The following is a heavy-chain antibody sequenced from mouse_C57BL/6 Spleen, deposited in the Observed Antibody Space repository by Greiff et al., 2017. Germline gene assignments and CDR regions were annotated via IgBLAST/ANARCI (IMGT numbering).Heavy chain of an antibody. D-gene: IGHD1-1*01. Sequence: EVQGVESGGGLVKPGGSLKLSCAASGFTFSSYAMSWVRQTPEKRLEWVATISDGGSYTYYPDNVKGRFTISRDNAKNNLYLQMSHLKSEDTAMYYCAREELLRRYFDVWGTGTTVTVSS. V-gene: IGHV5-4*01. J-gene: IGHJ1*03. CDR3: AREELLRRYFDV. CDR2: ISDGGSYT. CDR1: GFTFSSYA.